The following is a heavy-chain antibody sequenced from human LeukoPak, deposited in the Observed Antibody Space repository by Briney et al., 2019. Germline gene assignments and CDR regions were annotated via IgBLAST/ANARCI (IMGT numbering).Heavy chain of an antibody. CDR1: GFTFSTYA. J-gene: IGHJ4*02. D-gene: IGHD2-2*01. CDR3: ARPTYCTTTRCYRELDY. CDR2: ISGSDDGT. V-gene: IGHV3-23*01. Sequence: PGGSLRLPCAASGFTFSTYAMSWVRQSPGKGLEWVATISGSDDGTNYANSVKGRFTISRDNSKDTLYLQMNRLRVDDSAMYFCARPTYCTTTRCYRELDYWGQGTLVAVSS.